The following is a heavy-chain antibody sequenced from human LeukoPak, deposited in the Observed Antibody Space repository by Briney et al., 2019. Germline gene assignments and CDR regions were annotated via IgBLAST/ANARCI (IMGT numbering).Heavy chain of an antibody. Sequence: GASVTVSCKASGYTFTAYYIHWVRQAPGQGLEWMGGIIPIFGTANYAQKFQGRVTITADESTSTAYMELSSLRSEDMAVYYCARDFTWGQGTLVTVSS. J-gene: IGHJ5*02. V-gene: IGHV1-69*13. CDR1: GYTFTAYY. CDR3: ARDFT. CDR2: IIPIFGTA.